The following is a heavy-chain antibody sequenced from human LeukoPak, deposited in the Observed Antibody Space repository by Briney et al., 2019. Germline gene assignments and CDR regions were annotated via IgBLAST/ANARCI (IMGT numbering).Heavy chain of an antibody. V-gene: IGHV3-23*01. J-gene: IGHJ6*02. CDR2: ISGSGGST. CDR3: AKGYDFWSAHAMDV. CDR1: GFTFSSYA. D-gene: IGHD3-3*01. Sequence: GASLRLSCAASGFTFSSYAMSWVRQAPGKGLEWVSAISGSGGSTYYADSVKGRFTISRDNSKNTLYLQMNGLRAEDTAVYYCAKGYDFWSAHAMDVWGQGTTVTVSS.